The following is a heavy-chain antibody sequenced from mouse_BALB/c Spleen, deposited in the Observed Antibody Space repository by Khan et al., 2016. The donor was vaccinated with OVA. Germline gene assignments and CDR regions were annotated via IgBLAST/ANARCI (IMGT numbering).Heavy chain of an antibody. CDR1: GFTFTDYY. Sequence: EVELVESGGDLVQPGGSLRLSCATSGFTFTDYYMSWVRQPPGKALEWLGFIRNKANGYTTDYSASVKGRFTISRDNSQSIVYLQMNTLRAEDSATYYCAREMVVDIYGYLDVWGAGTTVTVSS. CDR3: AREMVVDIYGYLDV. CDR2: IRNKANGYTT. V-gene: IGHV7-3*02. D-gene: IGHD1-1*01. J-gene: IGHJ1*01.